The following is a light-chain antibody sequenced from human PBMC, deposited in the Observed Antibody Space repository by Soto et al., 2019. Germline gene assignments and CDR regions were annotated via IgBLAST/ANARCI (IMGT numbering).Light chain of an antibody. CDR3: QQFDSVPCT. J-gene: IGKJ2*02. Sequence: DIQMTQSPSSLSASVGDRVTIPCQASQDINNYLIWYQHKPGTAPKLLIYDASTLGTGVSSRFSGGGYRTHFTFTISSLQPEDIATYYCQQFDSVPCTFGQGTKLELK. CDR1: QDINNY. V-gene: IGKV1-33*01. CDR2: DAS.